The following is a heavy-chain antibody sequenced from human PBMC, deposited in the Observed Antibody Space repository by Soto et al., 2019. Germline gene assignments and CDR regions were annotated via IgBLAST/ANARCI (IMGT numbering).Heavy chain of an antibody. V-gene: IGHV6-1*01. J-gene: IGHJ5*02. Sequence: SQTLPLTCASSVGSVCSDSAAWNWIRQSPSRGLEWLGRTYYRSKWYHDYAVSVKSRITINPDTSTNQFSLQLNSVTPEDTAVYYCARSPPVIGANWFDPWGQGTLVAVSS. CDR1: VGSVCSDSAA. CDR2: TYYRSKWYH. CDR3: ARSPPVIGANWFDP. D-gene: IGHD1-26*01.